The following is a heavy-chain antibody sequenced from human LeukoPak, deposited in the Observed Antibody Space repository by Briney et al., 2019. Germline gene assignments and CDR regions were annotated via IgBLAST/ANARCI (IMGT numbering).Heavy chain of an antibody. J-gene: IGHJ3*02. CDR2: IYTSGST. V-gene: IGHV4-4*07. CDR3: ARDTTWSGSSYAFDI. Sequence: SETLSLTCTVSGGSISSYYWSWIRQPAGKGLEWIGRIYTSGSTNYNPSLESRVTMSVDTSKNQFSLKLSSVTAADTAVYYCARDTTWSGSSYAFDIWGQGTMVTVSS. D-gene: IGHD3-3*01. CDR1: GGSISSYY.